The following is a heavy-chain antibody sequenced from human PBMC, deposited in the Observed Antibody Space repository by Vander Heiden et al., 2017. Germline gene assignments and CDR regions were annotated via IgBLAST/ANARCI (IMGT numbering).Heavy chain of an antibody. CDR3: ARTGGDYVTSDYYYYYGMDV. D-gene: IGHD4-17*01. CDR1: GFTFSSYW. V-gene: IGHV3-7*01. J-gene: IGHJ6*02. Sequence: EVQLVESGGGLVQPGWSLRLSCAASGFTFSSYWMSWVRQAPGKGLEWVAKIKQDGSEKYYVESVKGRFTISRDNAKNSLYLQMNSLRAEDTAVYYCARTGGDYVTSDYYYYYGMDVWGQGTTVTVSS. CDR2: IKQDGSEK.